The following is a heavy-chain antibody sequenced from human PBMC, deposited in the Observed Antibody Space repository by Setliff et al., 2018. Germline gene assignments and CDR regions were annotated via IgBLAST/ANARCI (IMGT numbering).Heavy chain of an antibody. D-gene: IGHD2-15*01. Sequence: GGSLRLSCAASGFTFSTYRMHWVRQAPGKGLEWVAVIWDDGVKKYHADSVKGRFTISRDNSKNTLYLQMNSLRPEDTAVYYCARTCSGSGCYAGGYWGQGTLVTVSS. V-gene: IGHV3-33*08. CDR2: IWDDGVKK. CDR3: ARTCSGSGCYAGGY. J-gene: IGHJ4*02. CDR1: GFTFSTYR.